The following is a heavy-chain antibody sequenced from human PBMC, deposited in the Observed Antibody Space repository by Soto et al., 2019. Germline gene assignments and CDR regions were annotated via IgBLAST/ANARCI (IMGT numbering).Heavy chain of an antibody. CDR3: ARASYDSSGYYSRYFDL. J-gene: IGHJ2*01. Sequence: SETLSLTCTVSGGSVSSGGYFWSWIRQPPGEGLEWIGHIYNSGSTYSNPSLRGRVTISVDTSKSQFSLKLSSVTAADTAVYYCARASYDSSGYYSRYFDLWGRGTLVTVSS. CDR2: IYNSGST. CDR1: GGSVSSGGYF. V-gene: IGHV4-30-4*01. D-gene: IGHD3-22*01.